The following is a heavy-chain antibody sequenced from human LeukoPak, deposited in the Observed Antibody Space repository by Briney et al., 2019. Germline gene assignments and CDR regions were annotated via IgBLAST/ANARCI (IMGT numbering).Heavy chain of an antibody. V-gene: IGHV4-30-4*01. CDR1: GGSISSGDYY. CDR2: IYYSGST. CDR3: ARAVDYAWGSYRYFDY. J-gene: IGHJ4*02. D-gene: IGHD3-16*02. Sequence: SETLSLTCTVSGGSISSGDYYWSWIRQPPGKGLEWIGYIYYSGSTYYNPSLKSRVTISVDTSKNQFSLKLSSVTAADTAVYYCARAVDYAWGSYRYFDYWGQGTLVTVSS.